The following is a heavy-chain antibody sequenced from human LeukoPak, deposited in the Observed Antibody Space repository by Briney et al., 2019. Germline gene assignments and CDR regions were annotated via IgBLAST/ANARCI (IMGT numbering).Heavy chain of an antibody. CDR3: ARLYSSSPGYYYYYMDV. CDR1: GGTFSSYA. V-gene: IGHV1-69*13. D-gene: IGHD6-6*01. CDR2: IIPIFGTA. Sequence: EASVKVSCKASGGTFSSYAISWVRQAPGQGLEWMGGIIPIFGTANYAQKFQGRVTITADESTSTAYMELSSLRSEDTAVYYCARLYSSSPGYYYYYMDVWGKGTTVTVSS. J-gene: IGHJ6*03.